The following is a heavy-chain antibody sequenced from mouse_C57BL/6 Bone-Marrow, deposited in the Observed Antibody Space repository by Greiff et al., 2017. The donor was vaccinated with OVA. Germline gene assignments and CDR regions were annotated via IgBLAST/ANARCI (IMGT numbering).Heavy chain of an antibody. V-gene: IGHV5-17*01. Sequence: EVHLVESGGGLVKPGGSLKLSCAASGFTFSDYGMHWVRQAPEKGLAWVAYISSGSSTIYYADTVKGRFTISRDNAKNTLFLQMTSLRSEDTAMYYCARSREVWFAYWGQGTLVTVSA. CDR3: ARSREVWFAY. CDR2: ISSGSSTI. J-gene: IGHJ3*01. CDR1: GFTFSDYG.